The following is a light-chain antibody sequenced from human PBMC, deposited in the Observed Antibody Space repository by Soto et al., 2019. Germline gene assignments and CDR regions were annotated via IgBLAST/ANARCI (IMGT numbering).Light chain of an antibody. J-gene: IGLJ1*01. V-gene: IGLV1-40*01. CDR3: QSYDSSLSGYV. CDR2: GNS. Sequence: QSVLTQPPSVSGAPGQRVTISCTGSSSNIGAGYDVQWYQQLPGTAPKLLIYGNSNRPSGVPDRFSGSQSGTSASLAITGLQAEDEADYYCQSYDSSLSGYVFGTGTKVTVL. CDR1: SSNIGAGYD.